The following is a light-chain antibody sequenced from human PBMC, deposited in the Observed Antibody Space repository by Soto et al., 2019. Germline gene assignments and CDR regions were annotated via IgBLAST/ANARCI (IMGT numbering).Light chain of an antibody. CDR3: SSYTSRSTLV. CDR2: EVS. CDR1: SSDVGGYNY. J-gene: IGLJ1*01. Sequence: QSVLTQPASVSGSPGQSITISCTGTSSDVGGYNYVSWYQHHPGEAPKLMIYEVSSRPSGLSNRFSGSKSGNTASLTISGLQAEDEADYYCSSYTSRSTLVFGTGTKLTVL. V-gene: IGLV2-14*01.